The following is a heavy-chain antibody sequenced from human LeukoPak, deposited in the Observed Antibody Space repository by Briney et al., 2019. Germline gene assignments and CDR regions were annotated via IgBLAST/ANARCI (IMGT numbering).Heavy chain of an antibody. D-gene: IGHD4-17*01. CDR1: GFTVSSNY. V-gene: IGHV3-15*01. CDR3: ATDPYGDYETDT. Sequence: PGGSLRLSCAASGFTVSSNYMSWVRQAPGKGLEWVGRIKSKSDGGTTDYAAPVKGRFTISRDDSKNTLYLQMKSLKTEDTAVYYCATDPYGDYETDTWGQGTLVSVSS. J-gene: IGHJ5*02. CDR2: IKSKSDGGTT.